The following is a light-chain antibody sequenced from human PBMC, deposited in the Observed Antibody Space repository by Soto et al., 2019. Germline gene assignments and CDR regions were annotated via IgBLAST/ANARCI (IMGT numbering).Light chain of an antibody. CDR2: ETS. V-gene: IGKV3-11*01. J-gene: IGKJ4*01. Sequence: ENVLTQFPATLSLSPGESATLSCRASEYVRVYLAWYHQKPGQAPRLLMYETSTRAPGIPRRFSGSGSGTDFTLSISSLEPEDSGVYYCQQRNDWPALSFGGGTK. CDR3: QQRNDWPALS. CDR1: EYVRVY.